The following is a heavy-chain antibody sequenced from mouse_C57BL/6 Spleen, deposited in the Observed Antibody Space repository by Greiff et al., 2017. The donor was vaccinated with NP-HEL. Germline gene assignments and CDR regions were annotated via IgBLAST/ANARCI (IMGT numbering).Heavy chain of an antibody. CDR2: IDPENGDT. Sequence: EVQLQQSGAELVRPGASVKLSCTASGFNIKDDYMHWVKQRPEQGLEWIGWIDPENGDTEYASKFQGKATITADTSSNTAYLQLSSLTSEDTAVYYCTTTTVVKIDYWGQGTTVTVSS. J-gene: IGHJ2*01. D-gene: IGHD1-1*01. CDR3: TTTTVVKIDY. V-gene: IGHV14-4*01. CDR1: GFNIKDDY.